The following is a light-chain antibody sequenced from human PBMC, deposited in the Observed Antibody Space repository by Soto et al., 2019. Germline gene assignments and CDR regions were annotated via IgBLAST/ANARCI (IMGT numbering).Light chain of an antibody. CDR2: RNN. V-gene: IGLV1-47*01. J-gene: IGLJ1*01. CDR1: SSNIGSNY. CDR3: AAWDDSLSGHYV. Sequence: QPVLTPPPSASGTPGQRVTISCSGSSSNIGSNYVYWYQQLPGTAPKLLIYRNNQRPSGVPDRFSGSKSGTSASLAISGLRSEDEADYYCAAWDDSLSGHYVFGTGTKVTVL.